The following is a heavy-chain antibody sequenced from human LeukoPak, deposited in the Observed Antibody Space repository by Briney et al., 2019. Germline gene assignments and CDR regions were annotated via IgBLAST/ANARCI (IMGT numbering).Heavy chain of an antibody. V-gene: IGHV1-2*02. CDR3: ARLSIAARPRKEEEYYFDY. Sequence: ASVKVSCKASGYTFTGYYKHWVRQAPGQGLEWMGWINPNSGGTNYAQKFQGRVTMTRDTSISTAYMELSRLRSDDTAVYYCARLSIAARPRKEEEYYFDYWGQGTLVTVSS. CDR1: GYTFTGYY. D-gene: IGHD6-6*01. J-gene: IGHJ4*02. CDR2: INPNSGGT.